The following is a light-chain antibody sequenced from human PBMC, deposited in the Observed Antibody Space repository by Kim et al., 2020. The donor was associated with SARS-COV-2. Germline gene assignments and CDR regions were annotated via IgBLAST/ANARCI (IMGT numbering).Light chain of an antibody. Sequence: DIQMTQSPSSLSASLGARVTITCQASQDISNYLNWYQQKPGKAPKLLIYDASNLETGVPSRFSGSGSGTDFTFTISSLQPEDIATYYCQQYDNLPYTFGQGTKLEI. J-gene: IGKJ2*01. V-gene: IGKV1-33*01. CDR1: QDISNY. CDR2: DAS. CDR3: QQYDNLPYT.